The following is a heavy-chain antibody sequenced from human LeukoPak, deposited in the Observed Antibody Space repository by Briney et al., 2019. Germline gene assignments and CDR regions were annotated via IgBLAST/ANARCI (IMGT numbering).Heavy chain of an antibody. V-gene: IGHV3-23*01. CDR1: GFTFSSYA. CDR2: ISGSGGST. CDR3: ARALSQQLIRYSQD. J-gene: IGHJ1*01. D-gene: IGHD1-1*01. Sequence: GGSLRLSCAASGFTFSSYAMSWVRQAPGKGLEWVSAISGSGGSTYYADSVKGRFTISRDNSKNTLYLQMNSLRAEDTAVYYCARALSQQLIRYSQDWGQGTLVTVSS.